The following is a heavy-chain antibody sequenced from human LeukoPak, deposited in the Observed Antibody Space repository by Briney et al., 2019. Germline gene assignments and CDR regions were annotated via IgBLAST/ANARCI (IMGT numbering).Heavy chain of an antibody. V-gene: IGHV3-23*01. CDR1: GFTFSSYA. CDR2: ISGSGGST. CDR3: ARALSQQLIRYSQD. J-gene: IGHJ1*01. D-gene: IGHD1-1*01. Sequence: GGSLRLSCAASGFTFSSYAMSWVRQAPGKGLEWVSAISGSGGSTYYADSVKGRFTISRDNSKNTLYLQMNSLRAEDTAVYYCARALSQQLIRYSQDWGQGTLVTVSS.